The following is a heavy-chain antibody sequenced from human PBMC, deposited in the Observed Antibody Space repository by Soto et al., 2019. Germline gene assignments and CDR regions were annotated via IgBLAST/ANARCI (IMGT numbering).Heavy chain of an antibody. CDR1: GYTFATYD. D-gene: IGHD6-25*01. CDR3: ARRKERSGPYYLDY. Sequence: QVQLVQSGAEVKKPRASVKVSCKASGYTFATYDFAWVRQATGQGLEWMGWMNPNTGNTGYAQAFRGRVTMTRNTSITTAYMELSSLRSEDTAVYFCARRKERSGPYYLDYWGQGTLVTVSS. V-gene: IGHV1-8*01. J-gene: IGHJ4*02. CDR2: MNPNTGNT.